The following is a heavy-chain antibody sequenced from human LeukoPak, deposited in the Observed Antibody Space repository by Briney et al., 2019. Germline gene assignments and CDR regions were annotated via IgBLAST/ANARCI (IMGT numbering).Heavy chain of an antibody. D-gene: IGHD3-10*01. CDR2: IYSSGST. CDR3: AGSYYNVFDY. J-gene: IGHJ4*02. V-gene: IGHV3-53*01. Sequence: PGGSLRLSCAASGFTVSSNYMSWVRQAPGKGLDWVSVIYSSGSTHYADSVKGRFTISRDNSKNTLYLQMNSLRAEDTAVYYCAGSYYNVFDYWGQGTLVTVSS. CDR1: GFTVSSNY.